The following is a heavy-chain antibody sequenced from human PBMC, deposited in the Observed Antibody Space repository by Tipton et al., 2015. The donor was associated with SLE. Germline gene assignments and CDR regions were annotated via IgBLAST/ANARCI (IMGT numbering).Heavy chain of an antibody. Sequence: SLRLSCAASGFTFSSYAMHWVRQAPGKGLEWVAVISYDGSNKYYADSVKGRFTISRDNSKNTLYLQMNSLRAEDTAVYYCARDSTTSGMDVWRQGPTVTVSS. CDR2: ISYDGSNK. V-gene: IGHV3-30-3*01. CDR3: ARDSTTSGMDV. D-gene: IGHD4-11*01. J-gene: IGHJ6*02. CDR1: GFTFSSYA.